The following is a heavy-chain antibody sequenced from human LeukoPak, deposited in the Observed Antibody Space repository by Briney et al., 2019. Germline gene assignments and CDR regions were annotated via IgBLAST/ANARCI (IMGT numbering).Heavy chain of an antibody. J-gene: IGHJ4*02. Sequence: GGSLRLSCAASGVTFSSYSMNWVRKGPGKGLEWVAYISSGSGTIYYADSVEGRFTISRDNAKNSLYLHMNSLRAEDTAVYCCARGRYGSGSYYNGDWGQGTLVTVSS. CDR2: ISSGSGTI. CDR3: ARGRYGSGSYYNGD. CDR1: GVTFSSYS. D-gene: IGHD3-10*01. V-gene: IGHV3-48*01.